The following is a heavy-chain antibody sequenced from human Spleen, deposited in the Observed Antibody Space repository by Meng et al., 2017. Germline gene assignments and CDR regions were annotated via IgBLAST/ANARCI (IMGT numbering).Heavy chain of an antibody. CDR3: ARDSSSHAGLVDC. CDR1: GGSVSDYY. J-gene: IGHJ4*02. V-gene: IGHV4-4*07. CDR2: IFASGST. D-gene: IGHD3-16*01. Sequence: GSLRLSCTVSGGSVSDYYWTWVRQPAGKGLAWIGRIFASGSTNYNPSLESRVTMSVDTSKSQFSLKLTSVTAADTAIYYCARDSSSHAGLVDCWGQGTLVTVSS.